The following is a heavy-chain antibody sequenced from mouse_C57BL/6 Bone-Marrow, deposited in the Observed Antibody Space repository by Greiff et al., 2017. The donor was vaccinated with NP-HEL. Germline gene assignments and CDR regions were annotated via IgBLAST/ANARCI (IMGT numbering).Heavy chain of an antibody. CDR1: GYTFTDYY. J-gene: IGHJ1*03. Sequence: EVQLQESGPVLVKPGASVKMSCKASGYTFTDYYMNWVKQSHGKSLEWIGVINPYNGGTSYNQTFKGKATLTVDKSSSTAYMELNSLTAEDSAVYYCARCNLRYWYFDVWGTGTTVTVSS. V-gene: IGHV1-19*01. D-gene: IGHD1-1*01. CDR2: INPYNGGT. CDR3: ARCNLRYWYFDV.